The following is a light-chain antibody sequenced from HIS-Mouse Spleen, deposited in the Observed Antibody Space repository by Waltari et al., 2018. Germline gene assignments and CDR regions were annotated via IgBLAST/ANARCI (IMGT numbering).Light chain of an antibody. CDR3: CSYAGSYTLV. J-gene: IGLJ2*01. CDR1: SSDVGGYNY. V-gene: IGLV2-11*01. Sequence: QSALTQPRSVSGSPGQSVTISCTGTSSDVGGYNYVSWYQQHPGKAPTLMIYDVSKRPSCVPHPFPVSKSGNTSSLTISGLQADDEANYYCCSYAGSYTLVFGGGTKLTVL. CDR2: DVS.